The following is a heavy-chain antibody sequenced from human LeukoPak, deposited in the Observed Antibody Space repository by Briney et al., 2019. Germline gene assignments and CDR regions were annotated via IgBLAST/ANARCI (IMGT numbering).Heavy chain of an antibody. Sequence: GGSLRLSCAASGFTFSDYYMSRIRQAPGKALEWVSYISSSGSTIYYADSVKGRFTISRDNAKNSLYLQMNSLRAEDTAVYYCVLGGPCGGDCYTNWFDPRGQGTLVTVSS. CDR2: ISSSGSTI. J-gene: IGHJ5*02. CDR1: GFTFSDYY. CDR3: VLGGPCGGDCYTNWFDP. V-gene: IGHV3-11*01. D-gene: IGHD2-21*02.